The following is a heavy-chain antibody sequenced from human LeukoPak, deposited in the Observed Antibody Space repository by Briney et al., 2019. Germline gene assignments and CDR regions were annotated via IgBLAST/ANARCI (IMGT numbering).Heavy chain of an antibody. CDR2: ISWNSGNL. J-gene: IGHJ4*02. CDR1: GFTFDDYA. Sequence: GRSLRLSCAASGFTFDDYAMHWVRQAPGKGLEWVSGISWNSGNLGYADSVKGRFTIARDNAKNSLYLQMNSLRAEDTALYYCAKDRDSSGWYGLDYWGQGTLVTVSS. D-gene: IGHD6-19*01. V-gene: IGHV3-9*01. CDR3: AKDRDSSGWYGLDY.